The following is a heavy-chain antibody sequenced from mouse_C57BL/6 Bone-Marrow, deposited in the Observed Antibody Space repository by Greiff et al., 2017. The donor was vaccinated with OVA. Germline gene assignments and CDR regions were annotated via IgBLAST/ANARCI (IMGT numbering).Heavy chain of an antibody. D-gene: IGHD1-1*01. Sequence: DVQLQESGGGLVKPGGSLKLSCAASGFTFSSYAMSWVRQTPEKRLEWVATISDGGSYTYYPDNVKGRFTISRDNAKNNLYLQMSHLKSEDTAMYYCAKTTVVATRYFDVWGTGTTVTVSS. CDR1: GFTFSSYA. V-gene: IGHV5-4*01. J-gene: IGHJ1*03. CDR2: ISDGGSYT. CDR3: AKTTVVATRYFDV.